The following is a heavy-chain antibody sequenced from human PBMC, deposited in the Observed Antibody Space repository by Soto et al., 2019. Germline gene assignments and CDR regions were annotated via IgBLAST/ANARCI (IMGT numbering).Heavy chain of an antibody. CDR1: GFTFSSYS. CDR3: ASAPHGDYVDY. D-gene: IGHD4-17*01. Sequence: VGSLRLSCAASGFTFSSYSMNWVRQAPGKGLEWVSSISSSSSYIYYADSVKGRFTISRDNAKNSLYLQMNSLRAEDTAVYYCASAPHGDYVDYWGQGTLVTVSS. CDR2: ISSSSSYI. J-gene: IGHJ4*02. V-gene: IGHV3-21*01.